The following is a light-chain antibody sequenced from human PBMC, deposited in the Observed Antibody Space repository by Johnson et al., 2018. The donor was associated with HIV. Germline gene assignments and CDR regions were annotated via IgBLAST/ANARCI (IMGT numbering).Light chain of an antibody. CDR2: DNN. CDR3: GTWDSSLSAGFYG. CDR1: SSNIGNNY. V-gene: IGLV1-51*01. Sequence: QSVLTQPPSVSAAPGQKVTISCSGSSSNIGNNYVSWYQQLPGTAPKLLIYDNNKRPSGIPDRFSGSKSGTSATLGITGLQTGDEADYYCGTWDSSLSAGFYGSGTGTKVTVL. J-gene: IGLJ1*01.